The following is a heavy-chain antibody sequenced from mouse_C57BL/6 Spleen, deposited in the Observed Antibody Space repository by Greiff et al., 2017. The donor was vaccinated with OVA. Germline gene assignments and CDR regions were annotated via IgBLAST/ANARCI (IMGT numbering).Heavy chain of an antibody. D-gene: IGHD2-3*01. V-gene: IGHV5-9*01. CDR3: ARHGGYSSFAY. CDR2: ISGGGGNT. CDR1: GFTFSSYT. J-gene: IGHJ3*01. Sequence: VQLVESGGGLVKPGGSLKLSCAASGFTFSSYTMSWVRQTPEKRLEWVATISGGGGNTYYPDSVKGRFTISRDNAKNTLYLQMSSLRSEDTALYYCARHGGYSSFAYWGQGTLVTVSA.